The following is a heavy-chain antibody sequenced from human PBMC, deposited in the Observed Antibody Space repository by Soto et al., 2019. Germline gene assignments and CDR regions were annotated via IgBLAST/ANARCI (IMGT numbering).Heavy chain of an antibody. CDR2: IIPLFVTA. J-gene: IGHJ6*02. D-gene: IGHD3-16*02. CDR1: GGTFSSYA. CDR3: AREKGLGELSLSALYYYYGMDV. V-gene: IGHV1-69*01. Sequence: QVQLVQSGAEVKKPGSSVTVSCKASGGTFSSYATSWVRQAPGHGLEWMGGIIPLFVTANYAQKFQGRGTVPADESTSTAHMELSSLRSVATAVYDCAREKGLGELSLSALYYYYGMDVWGQGTTFTVSS.